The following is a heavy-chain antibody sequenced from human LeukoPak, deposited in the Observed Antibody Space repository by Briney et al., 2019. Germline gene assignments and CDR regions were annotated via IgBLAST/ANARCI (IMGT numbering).Heavy chain of an antibody. J-gene: IGHJ6*02. CDR1: GGSFSGYY. CDR2: INHSGST. Sequence: SETLSLTCAVYGGSFSGYYWSWIRQPPGKGLEWIGEINHSGSTNYNPSLKSRVTISVDTSKNQFSLKLSPVTAADTAVYYCARGESYELIYYYYGMDVWGQGTTVTVSS. CDR3: ARGESYELIYYYYGMDV. D-gene: IGHD3-16*01. V-gene: IGHV4-34*01.